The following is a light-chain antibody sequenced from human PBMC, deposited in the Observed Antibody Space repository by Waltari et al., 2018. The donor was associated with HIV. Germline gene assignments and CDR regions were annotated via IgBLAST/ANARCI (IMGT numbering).Light chain of an antibody. V-gene: IGLV1-47*01. CDR1: TSNVDTQW. CDR3: GVWDSTLKQWL. Sequence: QSVLTQPPSASGTPGQTVTISCSGSTSNVDTQWLYCYQQLPGTAPKLLIYRNYQRPSGVPDRFSSSKSGASASLIISGLRSEDEADYSCGVWDSTLKQWLFGGGTKLTVL. J-gene: IGLJ3*02. CDR2: RNY.